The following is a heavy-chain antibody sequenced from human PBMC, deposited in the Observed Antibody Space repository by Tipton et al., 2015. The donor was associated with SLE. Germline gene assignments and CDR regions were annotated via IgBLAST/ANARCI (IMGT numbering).Heavy chain of an antibody. CDR3: ACGNQHLNDAFDI. CDR2: VYDIDFT. V-gene: IGHV4-59*02. Sequence: TLSLTCTVSGASVSTYYWNWVRQPPGKGLEWIGHVYDIDFTNYNPSLKSRVTISLDPSKNQFSLRLNSVTAADTAIYYCACGNQHLNDAFDIWGQGTMVTVSP. D-gene: IGHD2-21*01. CDR1: GASVSTYY. J-gene: IGHJ3*02.